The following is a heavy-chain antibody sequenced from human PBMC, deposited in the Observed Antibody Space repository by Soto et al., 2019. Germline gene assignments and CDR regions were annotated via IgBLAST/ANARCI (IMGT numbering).Heavy chain of an antibody. V-gene: IGHV3-49*03. CDR3: TRDLTGSLPYYFDY. Sequence: PGGSLRLSCTVSGFTFGDYAMSWFRQAPGKGLEWVGFIRSRAYGGATEYAASVRGRFTISTDDSKSIAYLQMNSLKTEDTAVYYCTRDLTGSLPYYFDYWGQGTLVTRLL. CDR2: IRSRAYGGAT. CDR1: GFTFGDYA. J-gene: IGHJ4*02.